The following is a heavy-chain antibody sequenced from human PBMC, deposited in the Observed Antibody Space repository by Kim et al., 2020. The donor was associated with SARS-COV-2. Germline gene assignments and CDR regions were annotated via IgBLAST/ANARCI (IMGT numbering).Heavy chain of an antibody. Sequence: ETLSLTCTVSGGSISSYYWSWIRQPPGKGLEWIGYIYYSGSTNYNPSLKSRVTISVDTSKNQFSLKLSSVTAADTAVYYCARINRYDILTGYYNPYYFDYWGQGTLVTVSS. CDR2: IYYSGST. D-gene: IGHD3-9*01. CDR1: GGSISSYY. J-gene: IGHJ4*02. V-gene: IGHV4-59*01. CDR3: ARINRYDILTGYYNPYYFDY.